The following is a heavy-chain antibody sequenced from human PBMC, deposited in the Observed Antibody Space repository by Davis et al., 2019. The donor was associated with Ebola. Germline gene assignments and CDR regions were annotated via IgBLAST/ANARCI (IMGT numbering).Heavy chain of an antibody. D-gene: IGHD1-26*01. CDR1: GGSFSGYY. Sequence: PSETLSLTCAVYGGSFSGYYWSWIRQPPGKGLEWIGEINHSGSTNYNPSLKSRVTISVDTSKNQFSLKLSSVTAADTAVYYCARGSDFVAGGSYLDYWGQGTLVTVSS. J-gene: IGHJ4*02. CDR3: ARGSDFVAGGSYLDY. CDR2: INHSGST. V-gene: IGHV4-34*01.